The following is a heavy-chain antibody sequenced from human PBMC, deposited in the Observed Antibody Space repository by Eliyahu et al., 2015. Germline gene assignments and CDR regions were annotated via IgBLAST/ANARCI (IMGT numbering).Heavy chain of an antibody. D-gene: IGHD1-14*01. CDR1: XGSLRNYY. CDR3: AREGPLSGKCDS. J-gene: IGHJ4*02. Sequence: QVQLQQWGAGLLQPSETLSLXCXVXXGSLRNYYWXWXRQSPGQGLEWIGDIRDSGSTKYNPSLKSRVAISVDTSKNQFSLNLTSVTAADTAIYYCAREGPLSGKCDSWGQGTLVTVSS. V-gene: IGHV4-34*02. CDR2: IRDSGST.